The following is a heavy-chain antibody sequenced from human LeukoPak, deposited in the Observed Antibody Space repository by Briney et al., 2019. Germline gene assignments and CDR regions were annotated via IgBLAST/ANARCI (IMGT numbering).Heavy chain of an antibody. CDR2: ISDSGGST. D-gene: IGHD3-10*01. Sequence: PGGSLRLSCAVSGITLSNYGMSWVRQAPGKGLEWVAGISDSGGSTNYADSVKGRFTISRDNPKNTLYLQMNSLRAEDTAVYYCARDSSGNFIPDYFDYWGQGTLVTVSS. CDR1: GITLSNYG. CDR3: ARDSSGNFIPDYFDY. V-gene: IGHV3-23*01. J-gene: IGHJ4*02.